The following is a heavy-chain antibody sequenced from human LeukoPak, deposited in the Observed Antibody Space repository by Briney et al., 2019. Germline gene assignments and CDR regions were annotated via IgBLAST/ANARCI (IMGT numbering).Heavy chain of an antibody. D-gene: IGHD6-13*01. V-gene: IGHV4-59*01. Sequence: PSETLSLTCTVSGGSISSYYWSWIRQPPGKGLEWIGYIYYSGSTNYNPSLKSRVTISVDTSKNQFSLKLSSVTAADTAAYYCARGSYSSSWYFDYWGQGTLVTVSS. J-gene: IGHJ4*02. CDR1: GGSISSYY. CDR3: ARGSYSSSWYFDY. CDR2: IYYSGST.